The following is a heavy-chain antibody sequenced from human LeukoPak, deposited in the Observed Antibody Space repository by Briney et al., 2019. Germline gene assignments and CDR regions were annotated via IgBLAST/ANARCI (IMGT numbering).Heavy chain of an antibody. D-gene: IGHD2-2*02. CDR3: ASGPLSCSSTSCYIEDFDY. V-gene: IGHV1-18*01. Sequence: ASVKVSCKASGYTFTSYGISWVRQAPGQGLEWMGWISAYNGNTNYAQKLQGRVTMTTDTSTSTAYMELRSLRSDDTAVYYCASGPLSCSSTSCYIEDFDYWGQGTLVTVSS. CDR1: GYTFTSYG. CDR2: ISAYNGNT. J-gene: IGHJ4*02.